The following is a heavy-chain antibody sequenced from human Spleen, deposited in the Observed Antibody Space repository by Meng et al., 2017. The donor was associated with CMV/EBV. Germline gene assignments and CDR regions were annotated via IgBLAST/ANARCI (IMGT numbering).Heavy chain of an antibody. J-gene: IGHJ6*02. Sequence: GESLKISCAASGFIFSTYGMHWVRQAPGKGLEWVAFIRYDGSNKYYADSVQGRFIISRDNSKNTLYLQMNSLRAEDTSVYYCARGRSQYASLVGFYGMDVWGQGTTVTVSS. CDR1: GFIFSTYG. CDR2: IRYDGSNK. CDR3: ARGRSQYASLVGFYGMDV. V-gene: IGHV3-30*02. D-gene: IGHD2-8*02.